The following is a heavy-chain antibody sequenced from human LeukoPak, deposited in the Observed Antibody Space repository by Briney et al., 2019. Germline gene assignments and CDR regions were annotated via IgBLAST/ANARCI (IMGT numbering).Heavy chain of an antibody. CDR1: GGSFSSYY. J-gene: IGHJ1*01. D-gene: IGHD2-2*01. V-gene: IGHV4-34*01. Sequence: SETLSLTCAVYGGSFSSYYWSWIRQPPGKGLEWIGEINHSGSTNYNPSLKSRVTISVDTSKNQFSLKLSSVTAADTAVYYCARGVGEYCSSTSCYGAEYFQHWGQGTLVTVSS. CDR2: INHSGST. CDR3: ARGVGEYCSSTSCYGAEYFQH.